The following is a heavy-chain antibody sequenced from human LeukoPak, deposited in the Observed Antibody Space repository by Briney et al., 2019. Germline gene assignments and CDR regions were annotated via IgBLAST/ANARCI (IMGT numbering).Heavy chain of an antibody. J-gene: IGHJ4*02. CDR3: ATDWGPAAIFEY. D-gene: IGHD2-2*01. Sequence: GGSLRLSCAASGFTCSSYWMSWVRQAPGKGLEWVANIKQDGSEKYYVDSVRGRFTISRDNAKNSLYLQMNSLRAEDTAVYYCATDWGPAAIFEYWGQGTLVTVPS. V-gene: IGHV3-7*01. CDR2: IKQDGSEK. CDR1: GFTCSSYW.